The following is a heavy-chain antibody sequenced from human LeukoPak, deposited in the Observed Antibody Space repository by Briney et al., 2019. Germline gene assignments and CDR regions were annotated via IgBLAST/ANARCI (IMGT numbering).Heavy chain of an antibody. CDR2: ISSSSSTI. Sequence: TGGSLRLSCAASGFTFSDYYMSWIRQAPGKVLEWVSYISSSSSTIYYADSVKGRFTISRDNAKNSLYLQMNSLRAEDTAVYYCTRCRRGILTGYYTHDYWGQGTLVTVSS. D-gene: IGHD3-9*01. J-gene: IGHJ4*02. CDR3: TRCRRGILTGYYTHDY. CDR1: GFTFSDYY. V-gene: IGHV3-11*01.